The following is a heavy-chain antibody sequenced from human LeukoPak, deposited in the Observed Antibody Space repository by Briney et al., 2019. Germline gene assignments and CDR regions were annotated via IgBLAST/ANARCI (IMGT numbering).Heavy chain of an antibody. D-gene: IGHD5-18*01. CDR3: ARAPPKTTAMVHPFDY. CDR2: IYSSGST. Sequence: SETLSLTCTVSGGSINSYYWTWIRQPAGKGLEWIGRIYSSGSTNYNPSLKSRVTMSVDTSKNQFSLKLSSVTAADTAVYYCARAPPKTTAMVHPFDYWGQGTLVTVSS. V-gene: IGHV4-4*07. CDR1: GGSINSYY. J-gene: IGHJ4*02.